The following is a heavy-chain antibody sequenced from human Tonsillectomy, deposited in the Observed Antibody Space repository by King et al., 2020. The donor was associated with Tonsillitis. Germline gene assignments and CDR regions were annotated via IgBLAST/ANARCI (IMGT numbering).Heavy chain of an antibody. J-gene: IGHJ4*02. Sequence: VQLQESGPGLVKPSGTLSLTCAVSGVSISSGNWWSWVRQPPGKGLEWIGEIYHSGSTNYNPSLESRVAISVDKSKNQFSLKLTSVTAVDTAVYHWAVGGVGAPFAYWGQGTLVTVSS. D-gene: IGHD1-26*01. CDR2: IYHSGST. V-gene: IGHV4-4*02. CDR1: GVSISSGNW. CDR3: AVGGVGAPFAY.